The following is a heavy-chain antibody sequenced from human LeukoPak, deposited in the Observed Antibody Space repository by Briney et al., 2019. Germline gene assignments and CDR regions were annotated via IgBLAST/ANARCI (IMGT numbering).Heavy chain of an antibody. CDR1: EFTFSSYS. Sequence: GGLRLSCAGSEFTFSSYSMNWVRQAPGKGLEWVSSISSSSSYIYYADSVKGRFTISRDNAKNSLYLQMNSLRAEDTAVYYCARSSYDSSGYWGQGTLVTVSS. V-gene: IGHV3-21*01. CDR2: ISSSSSYI. CDR3: ARSSYDSSGY. D-gene: IGHD3-22*01. J-gene: IGHJ4*02.